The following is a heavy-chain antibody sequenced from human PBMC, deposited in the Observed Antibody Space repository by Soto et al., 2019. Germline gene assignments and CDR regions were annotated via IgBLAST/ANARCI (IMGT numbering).Heavy chain of an antibody. J-gene: IGHJ6*02. CDR3: VRDYDFWSGSFGMDV. CDR1: GGSISSYY. D-gene: IGHD3-3*01. Sequence: LSLPCTVSGGSISSYYWSWIRQPAGKGLEWIGRIYTGGSTNYNPSLKSRVTMSVDTSKNQFSLKLNSVTAADTAVYYCVRDYDFWSGSFGMDVWGQGTTVTVS. CDR2: IYTGGST. V-gene: IGHV4-4*07.